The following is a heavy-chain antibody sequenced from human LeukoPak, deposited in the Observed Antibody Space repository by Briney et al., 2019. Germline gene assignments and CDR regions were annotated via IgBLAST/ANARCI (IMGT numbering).Heavy chain of an antibody. CDR3: ARHTKGFYGMDV. Sequence: PSETLSLTCTVSGGSISSGGYYWSWIRQHPGKGLEWIGYIYYSGSTYYNPSLKSRVTISVDTSKNQFSLKLSSVTAADTAVYYCARHTKGFYGMDVWGQGTTVTVSS. J-gene: IGHJ6*02. CDR1: GGSISSGGYY. D-gene: IGHD3-3*01. CDR2: IYYSGST. V-gene: IGHV4-31*03.